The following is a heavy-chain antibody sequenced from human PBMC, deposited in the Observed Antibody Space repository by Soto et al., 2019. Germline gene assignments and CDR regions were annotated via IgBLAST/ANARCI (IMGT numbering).Heavy chain of an antibody. CDR3: SAATGGWNAFDL. D-gene: IGHD2-15*01. Sequence: ASVKVSGTASGYTFTSYYMHCVRQAPGQGLEWMGIINPSGGSTSYAQKFQGRVTMTRDMSTSTAYMELRSLRSEDTALYYCSAATGGWNAFDLWGQGTMVTVSS. CDR2: INPSGGST. V-gene: IGHV1-46*01. J-gene: IGHJ3*01. CDR1: GYTFTSYY.